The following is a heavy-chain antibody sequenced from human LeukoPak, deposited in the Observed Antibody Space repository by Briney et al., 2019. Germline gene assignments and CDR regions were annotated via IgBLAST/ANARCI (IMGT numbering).Heavy chain of an antibody. CDR3: ARDIIAVAGTSYFDY. CDR1: GGTFSSYA. J-gene: IGHJ4*02. V-gene: IGHV1-69*04. CDR2: IIPILGIA. D-gene: IGHD6-19*01. Sequence: SVKVSCKASGGTFSSYAISWVRQPPGQGLEWMGRIIPILGIANYAQKFQGRVTITADKSTSTAYMELSSLRSEDTAVYYCARDIIAVAGTSYFDYWGQGTLVTVSS.